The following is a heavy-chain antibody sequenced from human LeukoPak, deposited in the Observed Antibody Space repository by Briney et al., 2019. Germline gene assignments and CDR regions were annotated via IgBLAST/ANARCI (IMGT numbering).Heavy chain of an antibody. J-gene: IGHJ4*02. V-gene: IGHV4-59*12. CDR3: ARGRRRALGYCSSTSCSYYYGSGSYLDY. Sequence: PSETLSLTCTVSGGSISSYYWSWIRQPPGKGLEWIGYIYYSGSTNYNPSLKSRVTISVDTSKNQFSLKLSSVTAADTAVYYCARGRRRALGYCSSTSCSYYYGSGSYLDYWGQGTLVTVSS. CDR1: GGSISSYY. D-gene: IGHD2-2*01. CDR2: IYYSGST.